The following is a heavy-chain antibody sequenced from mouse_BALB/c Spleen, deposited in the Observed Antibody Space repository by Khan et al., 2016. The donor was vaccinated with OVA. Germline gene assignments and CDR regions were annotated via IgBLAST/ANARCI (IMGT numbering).Heavy chain of an antibody. D-gene: IGHD1-1*01. CDR2: ISYSGST. J-gene: IGHJ2*01. Sequence: EVQLQESGPGLVKPSQSLSLTCTVTGYSITSDYAWNWIRQFPGNKLEWMGYISYSGSTSYNPSLKSRISITRDTSKNQFFLQLNSVTTEDTATYCCDREGNYYGPLDYWGQGTTLTGSS. V-gene: IGHV3-2*02. CDR3: DREGNYYGPLDY. CDR1: GYSITSDYA.